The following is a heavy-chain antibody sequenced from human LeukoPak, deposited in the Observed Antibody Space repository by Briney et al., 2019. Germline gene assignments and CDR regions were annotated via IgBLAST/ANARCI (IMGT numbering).Heavy chain of an antibody. J-gene: IGHJ6*02. D-gene: IGHD5-18*01. V-gene: IGHV4-59*01. CDR3: AREGTAMVGYSVYYYGMDV. Sequence: SETLSLTCTVSGGSTSSYYWSWIRQPPGKGLEWIGYIYYSGSTNYNPSLKSRVTISVGTSKNQFSLKLSSVTAADTAVYYCAREGTAMVGYSVYYYGMDVWGQGTTVTVSS. CDR2: IYYSGST. CDR1: GGSTSSYY.